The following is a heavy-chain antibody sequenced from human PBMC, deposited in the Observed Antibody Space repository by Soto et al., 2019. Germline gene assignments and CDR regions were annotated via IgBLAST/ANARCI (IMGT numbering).Heavy chain of an antibody. Sequence: SETLSLTCTVSGGSIKKYYWNWIRQPAGKGLEWIGRIYSSGSTNYNPSLKSRVTMLVDTSKSQLSLNLNSVTAADTAVYYCAGIGEDIYYGMDVWGQGTTVTVSS. J-gene: IGHJ6*02. CDR2: IYSSGST. V-gene: IGHV4-4*07. CDR3: AGIGEDIYYGMDV. D-gene: IGHD2-15*01. CDR1: GGSIKKYY.